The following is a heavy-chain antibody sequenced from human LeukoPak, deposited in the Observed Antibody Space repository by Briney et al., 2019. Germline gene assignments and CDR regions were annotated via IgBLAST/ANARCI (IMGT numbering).Heavy chain of an antibody. CDR2: IIPIFGTA. J-gene: IGHJ6*03. D-gene: IGHD2-15*01. CDR3: ASPVVVAATPGNYYYMDV. CDR1: GGTFSSYA. Sequence: GASVKVSCKASGGTFSSYAISWVRQAPGQGLEWMGRIIPIFGTANYAQKFQGRVTITADKSTSTAYMELSSPRSEDTAVYYCASPVVVAATPGNYYYMDVWGKGTTVTVSS. V-gene: IGHV1-69*06.